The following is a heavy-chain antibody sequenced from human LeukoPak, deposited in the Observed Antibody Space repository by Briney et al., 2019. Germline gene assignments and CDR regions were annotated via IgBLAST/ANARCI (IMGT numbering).Heavy chain of an antibody. CDR3: AREKGYCSSTSCYYYYYYMDV. D-gene: IGHD2-2*01. J-gene: IGHJ6*03. CDR1: GGSLNSGRDS. V-gene: IGHV4-61*02. CDR2: IYTSGST. Sequence: PSQTLSLTCTVSGGSLNSGRDSWSWIRQPAGKGLEWIGRIYTSGSTNYNPSLKSRVTISVDTSKNQFSLKLSSVTAADTAVYYCAREKGYCSSTSCYYYYYYMDVWGKGTTVTVSS.